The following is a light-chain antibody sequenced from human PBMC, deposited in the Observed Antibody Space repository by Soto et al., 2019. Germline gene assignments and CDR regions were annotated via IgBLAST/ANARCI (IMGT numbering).Light chain of an antibody. CDR2: DAS. CDR3: EQYNGYSGT. Sequence: IQMTQSPSTLSASVGDRVTITCRASQSISTWLAWYQQKPGKAPKLLIYDASSLESGVPSRFSGSGSGTEFALTLSSLRPEDFATYDCEQYNGYSGTFGQGATVDIK. V-gene: IGKV1-5*01. J-gene: IGKJ1*01. CDR1: QSISTW.